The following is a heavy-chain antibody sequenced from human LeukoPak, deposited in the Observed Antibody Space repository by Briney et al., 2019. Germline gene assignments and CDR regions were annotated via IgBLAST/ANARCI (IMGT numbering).Heavy chain of an antibody. CDR1: GGSISSHY. CDR3: ARVTHAYSSSWYPPFQYYYYMDV. CDR2: IYYSGST. V-gene: IGHV4-59*11. Sequence: SETLSLTCTVSGGSISSHYWSWIRQPPGKGLEWIGYIYYSGSTNYNPSLKSRVTISVDTSKNQFSLKLSSVTAADTAVYYCARVTHAYSSSWYPPFQYYYYMDVRGKGTTVTVSS. D-gene: IGHD6-13*01. J-gene: IGHJ6*03.